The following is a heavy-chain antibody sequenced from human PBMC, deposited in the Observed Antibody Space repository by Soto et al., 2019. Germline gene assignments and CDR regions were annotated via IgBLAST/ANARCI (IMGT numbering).Heavy chain of an antibody. CDR1: GGSISSSNW. J-gene: IGHJ5*02. CDR2: IYHRGST. Sequence: QVQLQESGPGLVKPSGTLSLTCAVSGGSISSSNWWGWVRQPPGKGLEWIGEIYHRGSTNYNPSLKSRVTISVDKSKNQFSLRLSSVTAADTAVYYCASKSSGYQMGWFDPWGQGTLVTVSS. V-gene: IGHV4-4*02. CDR3: ASKSSGYQMGWFDP. D-gene: IGHD3-22*01.